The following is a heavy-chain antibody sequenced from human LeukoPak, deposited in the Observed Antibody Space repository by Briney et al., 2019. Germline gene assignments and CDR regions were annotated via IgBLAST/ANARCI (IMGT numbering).Heavy chain of an antibody. CDR1: GYTFTSYG. D-gene: IGHD1-26*01. Sequence: ASVKVSCKASGYTFTSYGISWVRQAPGQGLEWMGWISAYNGNTNYAQKLQGRVTMTTDTSTSTAYMELRSLTSDDTAVYYCARGKATSPVYYYYYMDVWGKGTTVTVSS. V-gene: IGHV1-18*01. CDR2: ISAYNGNT. CDR3: ARGKATSPVYYYYYMDV. J-gene: IGHJ6*03.